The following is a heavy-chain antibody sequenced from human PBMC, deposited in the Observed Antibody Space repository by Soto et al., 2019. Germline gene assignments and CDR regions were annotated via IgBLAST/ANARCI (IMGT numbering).Heavy chain of an antibody. CDR2: ISASNGDT. CDR3: SRRGDSGDHTGKIDV. Sequence: QVHLVQSGGELKKPGASVKVSCRASGNSFSSYVISWVRQAPGQGLEWMGWISASNGDTNYAQKFQGRVIMTTDTSANTADMEVRSLKSDYTAVYYLSRRGDSGDHTGKIDVWGKGTTVTVSS. CDR1: GNSFSSYV. J-gene: IGHJ6*04. D-gene: IGHD4-17*01. V-gene: IGHV1-18*01.